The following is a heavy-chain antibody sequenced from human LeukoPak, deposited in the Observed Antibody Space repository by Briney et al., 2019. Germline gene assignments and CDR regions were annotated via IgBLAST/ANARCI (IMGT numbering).Heavy chain of an antibody. CDR3: ARGSSYHDSSGSPGKYFQH. V-gene: IGHV4-59*01. J-gene: IGHJ1*01. D-gene: IGHD3-22*01. Sequence: SETLSLTCTVSGGSISSYYWSWIRQPPGKGLEWIGYIYYSGSTNYNPSLKSRVTISVDTSKNQFSLKLSSVTAADTAVYYCARGSSYHDSSGSPGKYFQHWGQGTLVTVSS. CDR2: IYYSGST. CDR1: GGSISSYY.